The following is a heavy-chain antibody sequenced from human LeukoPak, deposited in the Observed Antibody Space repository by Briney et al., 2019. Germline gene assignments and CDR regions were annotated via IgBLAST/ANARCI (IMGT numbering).Heavy chain of an antibody. CDR3: ARDATTDVGTVYMDV. CDR2: ISGSGGST. Sequence: GGSLRLSCAASGFSFSGFGMHWVRQAPGKGLEWVSAISGSGGSTYYADSVKGRFAISRDNSKNTMYLQMNSLRAEDTALYFCARDATTDVGTVYMDVWGKGTTVTISS. V-gene: IGHV3-23*01. J-gene: IGHJ6*03. CDR1: GFSFSGFG. D-gene: IGHD4-17*01.